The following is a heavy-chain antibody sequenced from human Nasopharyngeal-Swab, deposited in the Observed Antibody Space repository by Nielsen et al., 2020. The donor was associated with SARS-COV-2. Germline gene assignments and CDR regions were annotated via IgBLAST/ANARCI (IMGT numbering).Heavy chain of an antibody. CDR3: ATPGSSGWYGGAYFDY. CDR1: GFTFSAHA. CDR2: VSGSGGST. J-gene: IGHJ4*02. V-gene: IGHV3-23*01. Sequence: GESLKISCAASGFTFSAHAMIWVRQAAGKGLEWVSAVSGSGGSTYYADSVKGRFTISRDNAKNTLYLQMNSLRAEDTAVYYCATPGSSGWYGGAYFDYWGQGTLVTVSS. D-gene: IGHD6-19*01.